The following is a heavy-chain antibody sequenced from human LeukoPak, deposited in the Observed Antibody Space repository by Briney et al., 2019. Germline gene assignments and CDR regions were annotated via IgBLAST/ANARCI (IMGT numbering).Heavy chain of an antibody. CDR3: ARKYYYDSSGYHFDY. J-gene: IGHJ4*02. V-gene: IGHV4-34*01. D-gene: IGHD3-22*01. Sequence: ASETLSLTSAVYGGSFSGYYWSWVRQPPGKGLEWIGEINHSGSTNYNPSLKSRVTISVDTSKNQFSLKLSSVTAADTAVYYCARKYYYDSSGYHFDYWGQGTLVTVSS. CDR2: INHSGST. CDR1: GGSFSGYY.